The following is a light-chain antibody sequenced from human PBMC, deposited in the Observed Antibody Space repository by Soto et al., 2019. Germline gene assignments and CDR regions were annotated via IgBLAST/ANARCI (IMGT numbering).Light chain of an antibody. CDR2: XTX. V-gene: IGLV1-40*01. CDR1: SSNIGAGYE. Sequence: QSVLTQPPSVSGAAGQRVTISCTGTSSNIGAGYEVHWYQQLPGSPPKLXXXXTXTRPSGVHHRFSGSRSGASASLAITGLQGEDEADYYCQSYDTTLSRVFGSGTRSPA. J-gene: IGLJ1*01. CDR3: QSYDTTLSRV.